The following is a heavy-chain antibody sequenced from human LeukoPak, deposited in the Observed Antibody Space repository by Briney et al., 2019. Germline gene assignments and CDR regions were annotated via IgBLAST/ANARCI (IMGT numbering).Heavy chain of an antibody. Sequence: SETLSLTCTVSGGSISSSSYYWGWIRQPPGKGLEWIGSIYYSGSTYYNPSLKSRVTISVDTSKNQFSLKLSSVTAADTAVYYCARTTYCYMDVWGKGTTVTVSS. CDR1: GGSISSSSYY. J-gene: IGHJ6*03. D-gene: IGHD1-1*01. CDR3: ARTTYCYMDV. V-gene: IGHV4-39*07. CDR2: IYYSGST.